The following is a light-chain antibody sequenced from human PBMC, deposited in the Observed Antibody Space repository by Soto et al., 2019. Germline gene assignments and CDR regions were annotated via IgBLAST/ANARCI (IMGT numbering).Light chain of an antibody. CDR2: DAS. Sequence: EIVLTQSPATLSLFPGERATLSCRASQSVSSNLAWYQQKPGQAPRLLIYDASNRAPGIPDRFSGSGSGTDLTLTISSLEPGDFAIYYCQQRSDWLWTFGLGTKVEI. J-gene: IGKJ1*01. CDR1: QSVSSN. CDR3: QQRSDWLWT. V-gene: IGKV3-11*01.